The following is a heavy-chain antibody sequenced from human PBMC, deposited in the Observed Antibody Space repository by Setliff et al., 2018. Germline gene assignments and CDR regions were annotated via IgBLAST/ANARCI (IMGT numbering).Heavy chain of an antibody. CDR2: IRGRTDNYAT. Sequence: GSLRLSCAASGFSFSGSAVYWVRQASVKGLEWIGRIRGRTDNYATAYAASVRGRFTISRDDSKNTAYLQMNSLKTEDTAVYYCTFARDGYDVFDIWGQGTVVTVSS. D-gene: IGHD5-18*01. V-gene: IGHV3-73*01. J-gene: IGHJ3*02. CDR3: TFARDGYDVFDI. CDR1: GFSFSGSA.